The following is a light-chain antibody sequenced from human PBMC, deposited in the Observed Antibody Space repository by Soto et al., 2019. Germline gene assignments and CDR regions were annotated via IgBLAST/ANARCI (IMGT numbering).Light chain of an antibody. CDR3: QQYSSSPIT. V-gene: IGKV3-20*01. CDR1: QSVSSSY. CDR2: GAS. Sequence: EIVLTQSPGTLSLSPGERATLSCRASQSVSSSYLAWYQQKPGQAPSLLIYGASSRATGIPDRFSGGGSGTDFSLTIGRLDPEDFAVYYCQQYSSSPITFGQGTRLENK. J-gene: IGKJ5*01.